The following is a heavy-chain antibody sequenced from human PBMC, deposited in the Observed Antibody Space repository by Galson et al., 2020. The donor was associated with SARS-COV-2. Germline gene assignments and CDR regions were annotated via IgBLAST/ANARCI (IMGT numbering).Heavy chain of an antibody. V-gene: IGHV3-15*01. J-gene: IGHJ3*02. CDR3: TTGPLGYCSGGSCSDAFDI. Sequence: GESLKISCAASGFTFSNAWMSWVRQAPGKGLEWVGRIKSKTDGGTTDYAAPVKGRFTISRDDSKNTLYLQMNSLKTEDTAVYYCTTGPLGYCSGGSCSDAFDIWGQGTMGTVSS. D-gene: IGHD2-15*01. CDR2: IKSKTDGGTT. CDR1: GFTFSNAW.